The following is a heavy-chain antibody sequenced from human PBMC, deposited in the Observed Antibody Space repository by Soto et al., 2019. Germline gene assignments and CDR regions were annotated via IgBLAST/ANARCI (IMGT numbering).Heavy chain of an antibody. Sequence: SETLSLTCTVSGYSISSGYYWGWIRQPPGKGLEWIGSIYHSGSTYYNPSLKSRVTISVDTSKNQFSLKLSSVTAADTAVYYCARDGVVPAAIFDYWGQGTLVTVSS. V-gene: IGHV4-38-2*02. D-gene: IGHD2-2*01. CDR2: IYHSGST. J-gene: IGHJ4*02. CDR1: GYSISSGYY. CDR3: ARDGVVPAAIFDY.